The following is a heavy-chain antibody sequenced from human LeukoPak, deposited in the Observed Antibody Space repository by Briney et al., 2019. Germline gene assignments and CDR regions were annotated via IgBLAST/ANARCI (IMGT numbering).Heavy chain of an antibody. J-gene: IGHJ4*02. D-gene: IGHD2-2*01. Sequence: GGSLRLSCAASGFTVSTYYMSWVRQAPGKGLEWVSVIYSGGSTYYSDSVKGRFTISRDNSKTTLYLQMNSLRAEDTAVYYCAKVYCSSTSCYRYYFDYWGQGTLVTVSS. V-gene: IGHV3-53*01. CDR1: GFTVSTYY. CDR3: AKVYCSSTSCYRYYFDY. CDR2: IYSGGST.